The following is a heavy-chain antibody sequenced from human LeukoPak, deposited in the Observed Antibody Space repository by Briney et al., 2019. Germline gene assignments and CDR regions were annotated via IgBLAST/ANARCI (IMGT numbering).Heavy chain of an antibody. CDR2: VCRDGAAT. D-gene: IGHD6-19*01. CDR3: ARPRTPYTSGWYGGVFEF. V-gene: IGHV3-64*02. Sequence: GGSLRLSCAASGFTFSIYAMHWVRQAPGKGLEYISSVCRDGAATYYADSVAGRFTISRDNSKNTLFLQMGSLRADDMAVYYCARPRTPYTSGWYGGVFEFWGQGALVTVSS. CDR1: GFTFSIYA. J-gene: IGHJ4*02.